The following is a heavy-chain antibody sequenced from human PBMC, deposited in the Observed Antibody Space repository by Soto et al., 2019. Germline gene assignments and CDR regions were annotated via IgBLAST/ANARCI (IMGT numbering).Heavy chain of an antibody. D-gene: IGHD5-18*01. CDR2: IIHMFGIK. Sequence: QVQLVQSGAEVKKPGSSLKVSCQVSGGTFSSYGFTWVRQAPGQGLEWMGGIIHMFGIKNFTQKFQDRMTISAHASTITAYMQLNSLGSDDTAIYFCSRDRGYGLVNWGQGTLLTVSS. J-gene: IGHJ4*02. CDR3: SRDRGYGLVN. V-gene: IGHV1-69*12. CDR1: GGTFSSYG.